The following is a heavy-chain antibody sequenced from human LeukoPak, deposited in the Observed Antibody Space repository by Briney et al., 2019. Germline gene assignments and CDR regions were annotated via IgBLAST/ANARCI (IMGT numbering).Heavy chain of an antibody. V-gene: IGHV3-23*01. CDR3: ARDPNGDYIGAFDF. Sequence: GGSLRLSCTASGFTFRTYAMIWVRQAPGKGLEWVSAIRAGGDTTVYVDAVRGRFTISRDNSNNALYLQMNELRADDTAVYYCARDPNGDYIGAFDFWGQGTMVTVSS. J-gene: IGHJ3*01. CDR2: IRAGGDTT. CDR1: GFTFRTYA. D-gene: IGHD4-17*01.